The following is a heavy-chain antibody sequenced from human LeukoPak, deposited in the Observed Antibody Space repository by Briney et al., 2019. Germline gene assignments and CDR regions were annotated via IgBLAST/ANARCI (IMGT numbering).Heavy chain of an antibody. V-gene: IGHV4-39*01. CDR3: ARHDLDCTNGVCYSYGMDV. J-gene: IGHJ6*02. D-gene: IGHD2-8*01. CDR1: GGSISSSSYY. CDR2: IYYSGST. Sequence: PSETLSLTCTVSGGSISSSSYYWGWLRQPPGTGREGIGSIYYSGSTYYNPSLKSRVTISVDTSKNQFSLKLSSVTAADTAVYYCARHDLDCTNGVCYSYGMDVWGQGTTVTVSS.